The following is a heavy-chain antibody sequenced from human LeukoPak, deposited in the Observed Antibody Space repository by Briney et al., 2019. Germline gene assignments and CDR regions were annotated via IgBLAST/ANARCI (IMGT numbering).Heavy chain of an antibody. CDR3: ARRGYCSSTSCYADDY. CDR2: IYPGDSDT. V-gene: IGHV5-51*01. Sequence: GESLRISCKGSGYSFTSYWIGWVRQMPGKGLEWMGIIYPGDSDTRYSPSFQGQVTISADKSISTGYLQWSSLKASDTAMYYCARRGYCSSTSCYADDYWGQGTLVTVSS. J-gene: IGHJ4*02. D-gene: IGHD2-2*01. CDR1: GYSFTSYW.